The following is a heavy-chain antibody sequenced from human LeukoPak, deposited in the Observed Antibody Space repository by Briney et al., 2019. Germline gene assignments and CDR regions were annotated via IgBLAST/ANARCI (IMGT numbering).Heavy chain of an antibody. CDR3: AKDGPRIMVFGVVTTYYFDY. Sequence: QAGGSLRLSCAASGFTFSSYAMSWVRQAPGKGLEWVSATSNSGGSTYYADSVKGRFTISRDNSKNTLYLQMNSLRAEDTAVYYCAKDGPRIMVFGVVTTYYFDYWGQGTLVTVSS. CDR1: GFTFSSYA. V-gene: IGHV3-23*01. CDR2: TSNSGGST. D-gene: IGHD3-3*01. J-gene: IGHJ4*02.